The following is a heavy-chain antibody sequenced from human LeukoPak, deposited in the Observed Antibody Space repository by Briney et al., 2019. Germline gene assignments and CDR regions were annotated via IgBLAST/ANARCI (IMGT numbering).Heavy chain of an antibody. D-gene: IGHD5-18*01. CDR2: IKQDGSEK. J-gene: IGHJ4*02. Sequence: GGSLRLSCAASGFTFSSYWMSWVRQAPGKGLEWVANIKQDGSEKYYVDSVKGRFTISRDNAKNSLYLQMNSLRAEDTAVYYCARDLCPVDTAIWGCPCFDYWGQGTLVTVSS. CDR3: ARDLCPVDTAIWGCPCFDY. CDR1: GFTFSSYW. V-gene: IGHV3-7*03.